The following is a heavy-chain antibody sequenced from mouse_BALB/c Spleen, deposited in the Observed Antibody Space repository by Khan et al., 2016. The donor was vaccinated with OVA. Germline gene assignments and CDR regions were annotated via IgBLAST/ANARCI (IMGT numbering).Heavy chain of an antibody. CDR3: AKFAPDYDSMDY. Sequence: QVQLQQSGPGLVAPSQSLSITCTVSGFSLTSYGVNWVRQPPGKGLEWLGVIWGDGATNYSSTIKSRLIISKDSSTRQVFLTLNSLQTNDTATYYCAKFAPDYDSMDYWGQGTSVTVSS. J-gene: IGHJ4*01. V-gene: IGHV2-3*01. CDR1: GFSLTSYG. CDR2: IWGDGAT.